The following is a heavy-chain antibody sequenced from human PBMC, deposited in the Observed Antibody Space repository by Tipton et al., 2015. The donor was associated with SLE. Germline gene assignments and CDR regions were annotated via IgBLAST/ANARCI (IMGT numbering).Heavy chain of an antibody. Sequence: TLSLTCTVSGDSISNGDDYWSWIRQPPGKGLEWIGNIYYGGGTYYNPSLESRVSMSVDKSKNQFSLKLSSVTVADTAVYYCARTFYGGGDAFDVWGQGTKVSVSS. J-gene: IGHJ3*01. CDR1: GDSISNGDDY. CDR3: ARTFYGGGDAFDV. CDR2: IYYGGGT. D-gene: IGHD4-23*01. V-gene: IGHV4-30-4*08.